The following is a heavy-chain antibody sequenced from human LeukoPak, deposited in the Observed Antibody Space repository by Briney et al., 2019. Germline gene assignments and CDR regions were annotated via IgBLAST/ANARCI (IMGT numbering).Heavy chain of an antibody. J-gene: IGHJ4*02. CDR3: ARGDGWELPSDY. Sequence: SETLSLTCTVSGGSISSYYWSWIRQPPGKGLEWIGYIHYSGSTNYNPSLKSRVTISVDMSKNQFSLKLSSVAAADTAVYYCARGDGWELPSDYWGQGTPVTVSS. CDR1: GGSISSYY. CDR2: IHYSGST. V-gene: IGHV4-59*12. D-gene: IGHD1-26*01.